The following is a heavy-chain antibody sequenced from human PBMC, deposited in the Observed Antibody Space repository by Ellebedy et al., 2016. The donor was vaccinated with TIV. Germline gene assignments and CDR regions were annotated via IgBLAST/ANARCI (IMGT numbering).Heavy chain of an antibody. D-gene: IGHD6-6*01. J-gene: IGHJ6*02. V-gene: IGHV1-46*01. CDR1: GYTFTSYY. CDR2: INPSGGST. Sequence: ASVKVSCKASGYTFTSYYMHWVRQAPGQGLEWMGIINPSGGSTSYAQKFQGRVTMTRDTSTSTVYMELSSLRPEDTAVYYCARDLRDSSSSRYYYGMDVWGQGTTVTVSS. CDR3: ARDLRDSSSSRYYYGMDV.